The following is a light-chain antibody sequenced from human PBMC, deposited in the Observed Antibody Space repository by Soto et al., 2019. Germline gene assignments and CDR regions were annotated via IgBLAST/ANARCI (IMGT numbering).Light chain of an antibody. V-gene: IGLV4-69*01. CDR1: SGHSSYA. CDR2: LDSDGSH. Sequence: QLVLTQSPSASASLGASVKLTCTLSSGHSSYAIAWHQQQPEKGPRYLMKLDSDGSHTKGDAIPDRFSGSSSGAERYLTISSLQSEDEAYKYCQTLGTGIHVVFGGGTKLTVL. CDR3: QTLGTGIHVV. J-gene: IGLJ2*01.